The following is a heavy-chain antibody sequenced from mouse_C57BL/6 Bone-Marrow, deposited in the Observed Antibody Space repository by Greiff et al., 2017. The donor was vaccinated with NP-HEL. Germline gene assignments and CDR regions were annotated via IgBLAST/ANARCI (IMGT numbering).Heavy chain of an antibody. Sequence: EVMLVESGGGLVKPGGSLKLSCAASGFTFSSYAMSWVRQTPEKRLEWVATISDGGSYTYYPDNVKGRFTISRDNAKNNLYLQMSHLKSEDTAMYYCARDPQLGRRAPCYFDYWGQGTTLTVSS. CDR3: ARDPQLGRRAPCYFDY. D-gene: IGHD4-1*02. V-gene: IGHV5-4*01. J-gene: IGHJ2*01. CDR1: GFTFSSYA. CDR2: ISDGGSYT.